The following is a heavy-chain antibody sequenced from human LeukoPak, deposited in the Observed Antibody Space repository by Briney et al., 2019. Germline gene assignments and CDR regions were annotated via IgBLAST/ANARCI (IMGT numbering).Heavy chain of an antibody. Sequence: GASVKVSCKASGYTFTSYGITWVRQAPGQGLEWMGWISAYNGNTNYAQKLQGRVTMTTDTSTSTAYMELRSLRSDDTAVYYRARDPDYYDSSGQGAFDIWGQGTMVTVSS. J-gene: IGHJ3*02. CDR1: GYTFTSYG. CDR3: ARDPDYYDSSGQGAFDI. V-gene: IGHV1-18*01. CDR2: ISAYNGNT. D-gene: IGHD3-22*01.